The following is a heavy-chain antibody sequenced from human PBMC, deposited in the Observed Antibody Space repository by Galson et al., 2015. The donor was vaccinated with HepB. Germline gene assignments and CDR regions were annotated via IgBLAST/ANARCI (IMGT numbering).Heavy chain of an antibody. J-gene: IGHJ3*01. Sequence: SLRLSCAASGFTFDDYAMHWVRQAPGKGLQWVSGISWNSETIGYADSVKGRFTISRDNAKNSLYLQMRSLRPEDTALYYCAKVEAYYYDSSGYYDGAFDVWGQGTTVTVS. D-gene: IGHD3-22*01. CDR2: ISWNSETI. CDR1: GFTFDDYA. CDR3: AKVEAYYYDSSGYYDGAFDV. V-gene: IGHV3-9*01.